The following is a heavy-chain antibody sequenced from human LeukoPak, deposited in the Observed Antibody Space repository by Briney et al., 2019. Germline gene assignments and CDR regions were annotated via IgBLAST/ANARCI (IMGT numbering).Heavy chain of an antibody. CDR3: ATISLYSSGWYNRYFQH. CDR2: FDPEDGET. CDR1: GYTLTELS. V-gene: IGHV1-24*01. J-gene: IGHJ1*01. Sequence: ASVKVSCKLSGYTLTELSMHWVRQAPGKGLEWMGGFDPEDGETIYAQKFQGRVTMTEDTSTDTAYMELSSLRSEDTAVYYCATISLYSSGWYNRYFQHWGQGTLVTVSS. D-gene: IGHD6-19*01.